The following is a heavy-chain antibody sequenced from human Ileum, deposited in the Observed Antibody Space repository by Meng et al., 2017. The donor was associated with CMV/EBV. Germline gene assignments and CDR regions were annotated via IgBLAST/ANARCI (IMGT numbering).Heavy chain of an antibody. CDR2: INPNTGTT. CDR3: ARGGGAADY. D-gene: IGHD1-26*01. Sequence: VQLVQSGTEVKKPGASVKVSCKTSGYTFTAKHLHWVRQAPGQGLEWMAWINPNTGTTDYAQKFRGRVTMTRDTSISTAYMELSSLKSDDTAVYYCARGGGAADYWGQGTLVTVSS. CDR1: GYTFTAKH. V-gene: IGHV1-2*02. J-gene: IGHJ4*02.